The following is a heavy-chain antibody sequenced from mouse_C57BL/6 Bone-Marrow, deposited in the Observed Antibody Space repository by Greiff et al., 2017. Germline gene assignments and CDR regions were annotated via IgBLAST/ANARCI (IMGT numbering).Heavy chain of an antibody. V-gene: IGHV5-16*01. J-gene: IGHJ3*01. D-gene: IGHD4-1*01. Sequence: EVKLVESEGGLVQPGSSMKLCTASGFTFSDYYMAWVRQVPEKGLEWVANINYDGSSTYYLDSLKSRFIISRDNAKNILYLQMSSLKSEDTATYYCARDNRDGGFAYWGQGTLVTVSA. CDR2: INYDGSST. CDR1: GFTFSDYY. CDR3: ARDNRDGGFAY.